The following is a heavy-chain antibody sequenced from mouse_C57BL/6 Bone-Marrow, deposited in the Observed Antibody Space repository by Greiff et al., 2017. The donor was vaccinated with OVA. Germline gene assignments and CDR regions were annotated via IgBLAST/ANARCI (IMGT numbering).Heavy chain of an antibody. Sequence: VQLQQSGAELVRPGASVKLSCTASRFNIKDDYMHWVKQRPEQGLEWIGWIDPENGDTEYASKFQGKATITADTSSNTAYRQLSSLTSEDTAVYYCTNYGFAYWGQGTLVTVSA. CDR1: RFNIKDDY. J-gene: IGHJ3*01. V-gene: IGHV14-4*01. D-gene: IGHD1-1*01. CDR3: TNYGFAY. CDR2: IDPENGDT.